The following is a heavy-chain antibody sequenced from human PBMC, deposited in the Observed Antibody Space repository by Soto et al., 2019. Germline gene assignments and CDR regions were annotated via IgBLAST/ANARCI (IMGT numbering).Heavy chain of an antibody. V-gene: IGHV1-18*01. Sequence: QVPLVQSGAEVKKPGASVTVSCKTSGYTPTNYDIGWVRQAPGQGLEWMGWISAYNGNTNSAQKLQGRLTMTTDTSTRTAYMELRSLRSDDTAVYYCARALYRSGTYYAFDNWGQGTLDTVSS. CDR2: ISAYNGNT. CDR1: GYTPTNYD. D-gene: IGHD1-26*01. J-gene: IGHJ4*02. CDR3: ARALYRSGTYYAFDN.